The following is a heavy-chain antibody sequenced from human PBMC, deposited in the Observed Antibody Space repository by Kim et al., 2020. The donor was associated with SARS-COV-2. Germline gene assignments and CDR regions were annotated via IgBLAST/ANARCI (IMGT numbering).Heavy chain of an antibody. J-gene: IGHJ3*02. Sequence: KGRFPISRDNAKNSLYLQMNSLGAEDTAVYYCARGGYSWNENRFDAFDIWGQGTMVTVSS. V-gene: IGHV3-11*05. D-gene: IGHD1-1*01. CDR3: ARGGYSWNENRFDAFDI.